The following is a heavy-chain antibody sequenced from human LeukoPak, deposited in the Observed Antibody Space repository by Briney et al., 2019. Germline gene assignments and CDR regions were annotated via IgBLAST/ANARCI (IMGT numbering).Heavy chain of an antibody. J-gene: IGHJ4*02. CDR3: ARDDGDYSFDY. D-gene: IGHD4-17*01. CDR1: GGTFSSYA. V-gene: IGHV1-69*13. CDR2: IIPIFGTA. Sequence: ASVKVSCKAPGGTFSSYAISWVRQAPGQGLEWMGGIIPIFGTANYAQKFQGRVTITADESTSTAYMELSSLRSEDTAVYYCARDDGDYSFDYWGQGTLVTVSS.